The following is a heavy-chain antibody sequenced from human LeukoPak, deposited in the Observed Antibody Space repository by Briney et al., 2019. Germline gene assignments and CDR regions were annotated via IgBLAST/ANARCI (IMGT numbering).Heavy chain of an antibody. Sequence: SETLSLTCTVSGYSISSGYYWGWIRQPPGKGLEWIGFIYYRGSTNYNPSLESRVTISVDTSKNRFSLKPSSVTAADTAVYYCARDRYSGYDGFGAFDIWGQGTMVTVSS. J-gene: IGHJ3*02. CDR3: ARDRYSGYDGFGAFDI. CDR1: GYSISSGYY. D-gene: IGHD5-12*01. V-gene: IGHV4-61*01. CDR2: IYYRGST.